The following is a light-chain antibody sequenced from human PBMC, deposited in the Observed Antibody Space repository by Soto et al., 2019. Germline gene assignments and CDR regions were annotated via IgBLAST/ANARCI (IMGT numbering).Light chain of an antibody. CDR3: QQYNDGLT. V-gene: IGKV3-15*01. CDR1: KSISSS. Sequence: DIVMTQSPATLSASLGDRATLSCRAGKSISSSLARYQLKPGQAPRLLIYGASTRDTGIPARFSGSGSGTEFTLTITSLQSEDFAVYFCQQYNDGLTFGGGTKVDI. CDR2: GAS. J-gene: IGKJ4*01.